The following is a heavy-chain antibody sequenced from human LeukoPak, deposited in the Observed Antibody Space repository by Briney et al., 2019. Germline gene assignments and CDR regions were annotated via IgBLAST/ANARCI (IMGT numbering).Heavy chain of an antibody. J-gene: IGHJ6*04. Sequence: GASVKVSCKASGYTFSSYTLSWLRQAPGQGLEWMGWINTNTGNPTYAQGFTGRFVFSLDTSVSTAYLQISSLKAEDTAVYYCARVLGGLNLGMDVWGKGSTVTVSP. CDR3: ARVLGGLNLGMDV. CDR2: INTNTGNP. V-gene: IGHV7-4-1*02. CDR1: GYTFSSYT. D-gene: IGHD3-16*01.